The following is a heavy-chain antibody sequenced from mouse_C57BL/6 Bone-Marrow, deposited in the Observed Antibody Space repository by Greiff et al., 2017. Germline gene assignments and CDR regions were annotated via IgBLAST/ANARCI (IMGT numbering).Heavy chain of an antibody. Sequence: EVKLQESGAELVRPGASVKLSCTASGFNIKDDYIHWVKQRPEQGLEWIGWIDPEIGDTEYASKFQGKATITSDTSSNTAYLQLSSLTSEDTAVYYCSSLYGNYFDFWGQGTPLTVAS. CDR3: SSLYGNYFDF. V-gene: IGHV14-4*01. CDR2: IDPEIGDT. D-gene: IGHD2-10*02. CDR1: GFNIKDDY. J-gene: IGHJ2*01.